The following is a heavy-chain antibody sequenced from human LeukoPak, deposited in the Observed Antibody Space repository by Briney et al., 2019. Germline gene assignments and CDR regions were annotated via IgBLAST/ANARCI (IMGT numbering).Heavy chain of an antibody. J-gene: IGHJ4*02. CDR2: INSAGST. CDR3: TRDGLEY. V-gene: IGHV3-53*05. Sequence: VSLTLTCAAAAFTVCANYMSWDRQAPGKVMHRFAGINSAGSTYYGDTVNTRFTITTDNSKITLHLQMNSLRAEDTSVYCCTRDGLEYWGQGTLVTVSS. D-gene: IGHD3-3*01. CDR1: AFTVCANY.